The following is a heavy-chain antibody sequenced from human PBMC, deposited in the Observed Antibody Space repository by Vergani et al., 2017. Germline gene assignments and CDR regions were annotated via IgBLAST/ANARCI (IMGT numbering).Heavy chain of an antibody. CDR2: IYHSGST. CDR1: GVSMSGYY. CDR3: WRVAYFYGLGSRLLDL. D-gene: IGHD3-10*01. V-gene: IGHV4-59*01. J-gene: IGHJ5*02. Sequence: QVRLQESGPVLVKPSETLSLTCSVSGVSMSGYYWNWIRQPPGKELEWIGYIYHSGSTNYNPSIQTRVTISVDTAKNQFSLKLISVTAADTAVYYCWRVAYFYGLGSRLLDLWGQGILVTVSS.